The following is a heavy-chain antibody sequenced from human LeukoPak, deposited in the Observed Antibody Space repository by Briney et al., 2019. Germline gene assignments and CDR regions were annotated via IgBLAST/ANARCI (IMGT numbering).Heavy chain of an antibody. CDR1: GFTFRSYA. Sequence: GGSLRLSCAASGFTFRSYAMNWVRQAPGEGLEWVSAISGSDGSTYYADSVKGRFTISRDDSKNTLYLQMNRLRAEDTALYYCAKAATFYYGSDLWGQGILVAVSS. D-gene: IGHD3-10*01. V-gene: IGHV3-23*01. J-gene: IGHJ4*02. CDR2: ISGSDGST. CDR3: AKAATFYYGSDL.